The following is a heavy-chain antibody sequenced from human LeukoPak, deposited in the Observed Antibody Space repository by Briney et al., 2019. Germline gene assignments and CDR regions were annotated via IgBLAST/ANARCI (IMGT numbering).Heavy chain of an antibody. Sequence: GGSLRLSCAASGFTFSDNYMTWVRQAPGKGLEWLSYISGNGGDIQYADSVKGRFTISRDNAKNLLYLQMDSLRVEDTAIYYCARDQVVPAAIYSDYWGQGTLVTVSS. V-gene: IGHV3-11*04. CDR3: ARDQVVPAAIYSDY. J-gene: IGHJ4*02. D-gene: IGHD2-2*01. CDR1: GFTFSDNY. CDR2: ISGNGGDI.